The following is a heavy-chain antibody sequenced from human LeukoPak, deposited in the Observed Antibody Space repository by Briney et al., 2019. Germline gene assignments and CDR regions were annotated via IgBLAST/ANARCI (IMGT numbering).Heavy chain of an antibody. J-gene: IGHJ4*02. CDR2: ISYDGSNK. Sequence: GGSLRLSCAASGFTFSSYGMHWVRQAPGKGLEWVAVISYDGSNKYYADSVKGRFTISRDNSKNTLYLQMNSLRAEDTAAYYCARGGGYGVIDYWGQGTLVTVSS. D-gene: IGHD3-16*01. CDR1: GFTFSSYG. CDR3: ARGGGYGVIDY. V-gene: IGHV3-30*03.